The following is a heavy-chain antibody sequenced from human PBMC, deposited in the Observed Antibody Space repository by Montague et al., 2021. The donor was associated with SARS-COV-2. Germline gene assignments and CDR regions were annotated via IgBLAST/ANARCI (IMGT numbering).Heavy chain of an antibody. Sequence: SETLSLTCTVSGDSMNNYYWSWIRQPPGKGLEWIGYINYSGRTXXXPSXXXRVTLSKDTSKNQFSLRLTSVTAADTAMYFCARAPIYRSSGYAYFDYWGQGALVTVSS. D-gene: IGHD6-13*01. V-gene: IGHV4-59*01. CDR3: ARAPIYRSSGYAYFDY. CDR1: GDSMNNYY. CDR2: INYSGRT. J-gene: IGHJ4*02.